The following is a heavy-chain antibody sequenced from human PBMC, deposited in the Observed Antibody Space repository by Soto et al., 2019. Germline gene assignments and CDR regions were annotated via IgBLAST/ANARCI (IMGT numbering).Heavy chain of an antibody. J-gene: IGHJ5*02. Sequence: EVQLSESGGTSVQPGGSLRLSCVGSGFTFSGFAMSWVRQAPGKGLEWVSAVTGRGTNTYYAGSVQGRFTISRDNSNNTLYLHMTNLIAEDTAVYFCVNGCFCTGRSAWGQGTLVIVSS. CDR3: VNGCFCTGRSA. D-gene: IGHD2-8*02. V-gene: IGHV3-23*01. CDR2: VTGRGTNT. CDR1: GFTFSGFA.